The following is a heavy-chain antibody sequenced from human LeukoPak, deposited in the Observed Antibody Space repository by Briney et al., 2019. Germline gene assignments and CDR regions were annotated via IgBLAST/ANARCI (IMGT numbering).Heavy chain of an antibody. CDR2: IYYSGST. D-gene: IGHD1-26*01. Sequence: SETLSLTCTVSGGSISSYYWSWIRQPPGKGLEWNGYIYYSGSTNYNPSLKSRVTISVDTSKNQFSLKLSSVTAADTAVYYCARPRGSYSDAFDIWGQGTMVTVSS. V-gene: IGHV4-59*01. CDR3: ARPRGSYSDAFDI. CDR1: GGSISSYY. J-gene: IGHJ3*02.